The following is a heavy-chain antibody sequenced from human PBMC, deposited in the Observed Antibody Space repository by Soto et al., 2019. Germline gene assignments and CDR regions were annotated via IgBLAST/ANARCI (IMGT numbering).Heavy chain of an antibody. J-gene: IGHJ6*02. D-gene: IGHD6-13*01. Sequence: GGSLRLSCAASGFTVSSNYMSWVRQAPGKGLEWVSVIYSGGSTYYADSVKGRFTISRDNSKNTLYLQMNSLRAEDTAVYYCARRQYSSSWNDEYGMDVWGQGTTVTVSS. CDR2: IYSGGST. V-gene: IGHV3-53*01. CDR3: ARRQYSSSWNDEYGMDV. CDR1: GFTVSSNY.